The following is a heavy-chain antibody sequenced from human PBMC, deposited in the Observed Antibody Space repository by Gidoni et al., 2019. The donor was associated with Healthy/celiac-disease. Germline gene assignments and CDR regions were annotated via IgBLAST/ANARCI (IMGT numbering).Heavy chain of an antibody. D-gene: IGHD6-13*01. CDR3: ARGPSSSWYDY. Sequence: QVQLQESGPGLVKPSETLSLTCTVSGGSISSYYWSWIRQPPGKGLEWIGYIYYSGSTNYHPSLKSRVTISVDTSKNQFSLKLSSVTAADTAVYYCARGPSSSWYDYWGQGTLVTVSS. V-gene: IGHV4-59*01. J-gene: IGHJ4*02. CDR2: IYYSGST. CDR1: GGSISSYY.